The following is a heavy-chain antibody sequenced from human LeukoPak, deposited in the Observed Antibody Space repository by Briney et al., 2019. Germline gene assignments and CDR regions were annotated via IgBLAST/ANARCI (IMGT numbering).Heavy chain of an antibody. CDR3: GTGTDAFDI. J-gene: IGHJ3*02. CDR1: GGTFSSYA. CDR2: ISAYNGNT. D-gene: IGHD1-1*01. Sequence: ASVKVSCKASGGTFSSYAISWVRQAPGQGLEWMGWISAYNGNTNYAQKLQGRVTMTTDTSTSTAYMELRSLRSDDTAVYYCGTGTDAFDIWGQGTMVTVSS. V-gene: IGHV1-18*01.